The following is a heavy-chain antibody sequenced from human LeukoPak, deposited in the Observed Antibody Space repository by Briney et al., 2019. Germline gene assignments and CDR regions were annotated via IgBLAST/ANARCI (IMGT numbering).Heavy chain of an antibody. Sequence: SETLSLTCSVSGGSIIDYYWSWIRQPPGKGLEWIGYIYYSGSTNYNPSLNSRVTISIDTSKNQFSVKLSSVSAAHTALYHWAXXXXXXXXXXXXXWGQGTMVAVSS. CDR3: AXXXXXXXXXXXXX. CDR1: GGSIIDYY. J-gene: IGHJ3*01. CDR2: IYYSGST. V-gene: IGHV4-59*08.